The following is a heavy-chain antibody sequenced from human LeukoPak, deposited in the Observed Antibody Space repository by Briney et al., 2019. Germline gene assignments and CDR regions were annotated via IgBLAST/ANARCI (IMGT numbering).Heavy chain of an antibody. CDR1: GGSISSSNW. V-gene: IGHV4-4*02. CDR3: ARLKGDTALDY. CDR2: IYHSGST. Sequence: SETLSLTCAVSGGSISSSNWWSWVRQPPGKGLEWIGEIYHSGSTNYNPSLKSRVTISVDTSKNQFSLKLSSVTAADTAVYYCARLKGDTALDYWGQGTLVTVSS. J-gene: IGHJ4*02. D-gene: IGHD5-18*01.